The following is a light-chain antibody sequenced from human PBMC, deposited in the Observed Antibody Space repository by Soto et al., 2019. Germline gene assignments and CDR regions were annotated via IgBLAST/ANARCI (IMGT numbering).Light chain of an antibody. CDR1: SSDVGGDNY. CDR3: SSYAGSNNLGV. J-gene: IGLJ1*01. V-gene: IGLV2-8*01. CDR2: EVS. Sequence: QSALTQPPSASGSPGQSVTISCTGTSSDVGGDNYVSWYQQHPGKAPKLMIFEVSRRPSGVPDRFSGSKSGNTASLTVSGLQAEDEADYYCSSYAGSNNLGVFGTGTQLTVL.